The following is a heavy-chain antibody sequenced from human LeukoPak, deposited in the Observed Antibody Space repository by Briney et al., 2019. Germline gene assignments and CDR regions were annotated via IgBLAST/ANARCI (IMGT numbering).Heavy chain of an antibody. V-gene: IGHV3-23*01. CDR2: ISGSGGST. Sequence: GGSLRLSCAASGFTFSSYAMSWVRQAPGKGLEWVSAISGSGGSTYYADSVKGRFTISRDNSKNTLYLQMNSLRAEDTAVYYCAKDRMPQDIVVVVAASDYWAREPWSPSPQ. J-gene: IGHJ4*02. D-gene: IGHD2-15*01. CDR3: AKDRMPQDIVVVVAASDY. CDR1: GFTFSSYA.